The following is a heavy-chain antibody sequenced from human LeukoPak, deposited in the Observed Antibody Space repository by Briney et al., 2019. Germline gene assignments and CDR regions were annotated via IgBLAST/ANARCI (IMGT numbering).Heavy chain of an antibody. V-gene: IGHV1-8*03. CDR1: GYTFTSYD. CDR2: MNPNSGNT. Sequence: ASVKVACKASGYTFTSYDINWVRQATGQGLEWMGWMNPNSGNTGYAQKFQGRVTITRDTSASTAYMELSSLRSEDTAVYYCAREVDYFDYWGQGTLVTVSS. D-gene: IGHD1-26*01. J-gene: IGHJ4*02. CDR3: AREVDYFDY.